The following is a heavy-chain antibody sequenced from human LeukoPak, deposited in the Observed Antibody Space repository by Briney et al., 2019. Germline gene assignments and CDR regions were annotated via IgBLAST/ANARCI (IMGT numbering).Heavy chain of an antibody. Sequence: GSLRLSCAASGFTVSSNYMSWVRQAPGKGLEWVSIIYSGGSTFYADSVKARFTISRDNSQNTVSLQLNNLRIEDTALYYCAKTSLSDPSGHYYYMDVWGKGTTVTVSS. D-gene: IGHD3-3*01. CDR1: GFTVSSNY. J-gene: IGHJ6*03. CDR2: IYSGGST. V-gene: IGHV3-53*05. CDR3: AKTSLSDPSGHYYYMDV.